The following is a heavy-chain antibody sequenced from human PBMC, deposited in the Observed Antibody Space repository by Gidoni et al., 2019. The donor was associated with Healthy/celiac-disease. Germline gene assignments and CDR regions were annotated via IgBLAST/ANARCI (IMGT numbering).Heavy chain of an antibody. V-gene: IGHV4-38-2*02. CDR3: ARVGESITMIVSGYFDY. J-gene: IGHJ4*02. CDR2: IYHSGST. CDR1: GYSISSCYY. D-gene: IGHD3-22*01. Sequence: QVQLQESGPGLVKPSETLSLTCTVSGYSISSCYYWGWIRQPPGKGLEWIGSIYHSGSTYYNPSLKSRVTISVDTSKNQFSLKLSSVTAADTAVYYCARVGESITMIVSGYFDYWGQGTLVTVSS.